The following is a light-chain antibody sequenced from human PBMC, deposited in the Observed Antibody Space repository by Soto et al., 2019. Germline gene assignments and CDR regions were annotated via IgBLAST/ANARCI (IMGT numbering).Light chain of an antibody. CDR3: QVWDTSTAL. J-gene: IGLJ2*01. Sequence: SYELTQPLSVSVALGQTARITCGGSNIGSKNVHWYQQKPGQAPVLVIYNDNSRPSGIPERVSGSNSGSTATLTISRAQAGDEAGYYCQVWDTSTALIGGGTKLTVL. V-gene: IGLV3-9*01. CDR2: NDN. CDR1: NIGSKN.